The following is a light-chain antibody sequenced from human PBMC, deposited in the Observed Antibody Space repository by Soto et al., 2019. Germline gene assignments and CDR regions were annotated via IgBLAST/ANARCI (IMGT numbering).Light chain of an antibody. Sequence: QSVLTQRASVSGAPGQSLPISCTATNSDVGSYNLVSWYQQHPGKAPKLVIYKGSERPSGVSNRFSGSKSGNTASLTISGLQAEDEADYYCCSYAGSITFYVFGTGTKVTVL. CDR3: CSYAGSITFYV. V-gene: IGLV2-23*01. J-gene: IGLJ1*01. CDR1: NSDVGSYNL. CDR2: KGS.